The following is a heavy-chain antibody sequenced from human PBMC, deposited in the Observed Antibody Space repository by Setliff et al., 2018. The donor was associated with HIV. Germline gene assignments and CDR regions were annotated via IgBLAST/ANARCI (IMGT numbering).Heavy chain of an antibody. J-gene: IGHJ4*02. Sequence: GSLRLSCAASGFDFSSSQFNWVRQAPGKGLEWVSYISFGSRAIYYADSVKGRFTISRDDAKNSVFLHMNSLRAEDTAVYYCARDRHNWAVDYWGQGTLVTVSS. CDR1: GFDFSSSQ. CDR2: ISFGSRAI. CDR3: ARDRHNWAVDY. V-gene: IGHV3-48*01. D-gene: IGHD1-20*01.